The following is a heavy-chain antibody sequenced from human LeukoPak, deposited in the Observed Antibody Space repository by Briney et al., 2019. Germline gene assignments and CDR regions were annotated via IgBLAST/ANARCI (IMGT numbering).Heavy chain of an antibody. D-gene: IGHD2-2*01. CDR1: GYTFTSYG. J-gene: IGHJ5*02. CDR2: ISAYNGNT. Sequence: ASVKVSCKASGYTFTSYGTSWVRQAPGQGLEWMGWISAYNGNTNYAQKLQGRVTMTTDTSTSTAYMELRSLRSDDTAVYYCARDPDCSSTSCYGWFDPWGQGTLVTVSS. CDR3: ARDPDCSSTSCYGWFDP. V-gene: IGHV1-18*01.